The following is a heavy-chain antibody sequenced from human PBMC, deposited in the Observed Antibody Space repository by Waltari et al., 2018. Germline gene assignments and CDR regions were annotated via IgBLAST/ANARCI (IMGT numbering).Heavy chain of an antibody. J-gene: IGHJ4*02. V-gene: IGHV3-9*01. CDR2: IGLNSGAI. CDR1: GFRFDDYA. CDR3: VKGGWGFGAFYEQH. D-gene: IGHD3-10*01. Sequence: EVQLVTSGGGLVQPGRSLRLACVGSGFRFDDYAMYWVRQRPGKGREVLSGIGLNSGAIGYADSLRGRCNTYRDNARKSLYLQMGRLRPEDTALYYCVKGGWGFGAFYEQHWGQGIQVTVSS.